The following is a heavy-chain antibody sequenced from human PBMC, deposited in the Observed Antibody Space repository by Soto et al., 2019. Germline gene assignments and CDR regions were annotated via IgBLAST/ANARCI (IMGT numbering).Heavy chain of an antibody. Sequence: SVKVPCKASGGTFSNYAISWVRRAPGQGLEWVGGIIPMFGTSNYAQNFQGRVSITADESTSTAYMELSSLRSEDTAVYYCARGVRTGFYGMDVWGQGTTVTVSS. V-gene: IGHV1-69*13. J-gene: IGHJ6*02. CDR3: ARGVRTGFYGMDV. D-gene: IGHD3-10*01. CDR2: IIPMFGTS. CDR1: GGTFSNYA.